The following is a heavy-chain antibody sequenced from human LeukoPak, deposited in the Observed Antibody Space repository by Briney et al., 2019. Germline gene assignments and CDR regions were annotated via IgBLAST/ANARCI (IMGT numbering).Heavy chain of an antibody. Sequence: PGGSLRLSCAASGFTFSSYAMSWVRQAPGKGLEWVSAISGSGGSTYYADSVKGRFTISRDNSKNTLYLQMNSLRAEDTAVYYCAKVWGYYYDSSGYYYAEYFQHWGQGTLVTVSS. V-gene: IGHV3-23*01. CDR1: GFTFSSYA. J-gene: IGHJ1*01. CDR2: ISGSGGST. CDR3: AKVWGYYYDSSGYYYAEYFQH. D-gene: IGHD3-22*01.